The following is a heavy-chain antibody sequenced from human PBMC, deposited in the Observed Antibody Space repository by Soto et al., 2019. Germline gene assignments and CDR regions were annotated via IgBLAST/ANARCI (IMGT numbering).Heavy chain of an antibody. J-gene: IGHJ6*02. Sequence: LRLSCAASGFTFSSYSMNWVRQTPGKGLEWVSSISSSSSYIYYADSVKGRFTISRDNAKNSLYLQMNSLRAEDTAVYYCASSRYYDFWSGYSGYYYGMDVWGQGTTVTVSS. CDR3: ASSRYYDFWSGYSGYYYGMDV. CDR1: GFTFSSYS. CDR2: ISSSSSYI. D-gene: IGHD3-3*01. V-gene: IGHV3-21*01.